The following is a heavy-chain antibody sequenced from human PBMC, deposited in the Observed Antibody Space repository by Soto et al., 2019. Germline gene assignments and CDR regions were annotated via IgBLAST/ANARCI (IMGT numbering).Heavy chain of an antibody. J-gene: IGHJ4*02. Sequence: PSETLSLTCTVSGGSISSGGYYWSWIRQHPGKGLEWIGYIYYSGSTYYNPSLKSRVTISVDTSKNQFSLKLSSVTAADTAVYYCARDSDSSAGSFDYWGQGTLVTVSS. V-gene: IGHV4-31*03. CDR3: ARDSDSSAGSFDY. CDR1: GGSISSGGYY. D-gene: IGHD3-10*01. CDR2: IYYSGST.